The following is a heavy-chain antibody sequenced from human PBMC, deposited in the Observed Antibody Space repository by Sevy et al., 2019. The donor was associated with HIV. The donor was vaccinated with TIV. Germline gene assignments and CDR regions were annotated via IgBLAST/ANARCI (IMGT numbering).Heavy chain of an antibody. V-gene: IGHV3-23*01. Sequence: GGSLRLSCAAAGFNFNNYAMTWVRQAPGKGLEWVSGISFSGSKTYYAESVKGRFSISRDPSKNTLYLQMNNVRVEDTGVYFCAKSPFMDFWNDYYSFYFDFWGQGTLVTVSS. CDR3: AKSPFMDFWNDYYSFYFDF. J-gene: IGHJ4*02. CDR1: GFNFNNYA. CDR2: ISFSGSKT. D-gene: IGHD3-3*01.